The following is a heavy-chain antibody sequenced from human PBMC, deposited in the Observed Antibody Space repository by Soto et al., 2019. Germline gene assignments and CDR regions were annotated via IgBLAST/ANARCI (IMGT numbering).Heavy chain of an antibody. V-gene: IGHV3-23*01. CDR2: VSGSGGDT. CDR1: GFTFSNYA. D-gene: IGHD5-12*01. J-gene: IGHJ4*02. Sequence: PGGSLRLSCAASGFTFSNYAMSWVRQAPGKGLEWVASVSGSGGDTYYAGSVKGRFTISRDNAKNTLYLQMNSLRAEDTGLYYCAREIAGYGSYWGQGTLVTVSS. CDR3: AREIAGYGSY.